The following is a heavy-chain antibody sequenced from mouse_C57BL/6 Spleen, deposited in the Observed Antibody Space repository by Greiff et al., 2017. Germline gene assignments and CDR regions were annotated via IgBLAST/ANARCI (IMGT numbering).Heavy chain of an antibody. J-gene: IGHJ2*01. V-gene: IGHV1-50*01. Sequence: QVHVKQPGAELVKPGASVKLSCKASGYTFTSYWMQWVKQRPGQGLEWIGEIDPSDSYTNYNQKFKGKATLTVDTSSSTAYMQLSSLTSEDSAVYYCARYDPYFDYWGQGTTLTVSS. D-gene: IGHD2-3*01. CDR3: ARYDPYFDY. CDR1: GYTFTSYW. CDR2: IDPSDSYT.